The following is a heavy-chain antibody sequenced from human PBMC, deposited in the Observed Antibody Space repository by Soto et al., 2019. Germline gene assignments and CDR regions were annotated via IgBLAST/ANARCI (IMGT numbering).Heavy chain of an antibody. J-gene: IGHJ6*02. CDR3: ARAIVVGPAAISYYYGMEV. CDR2: ISSSSSTI. Sequence: GGSLRLSCAASGFTFSSYSMNWVRRAPGKGLEWVSYISSSSSTIYYADSVKGRFTISRDNAKNSLYLQMNSLRDEDTAVYYCARAIVVGPAAISYYYGMEVWGQGTRVTVSS. D-gene: IGHD2-2*02. V-gene: IGHV3-48*02. CDR1: GFTFSSYS.